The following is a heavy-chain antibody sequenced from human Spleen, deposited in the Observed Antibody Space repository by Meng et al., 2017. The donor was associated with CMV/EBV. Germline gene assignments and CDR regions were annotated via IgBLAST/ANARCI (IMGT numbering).Heavy chain of an antibody. V-gene: IGHV1-2*02. CDR2: INPNSGGT. CDR1: YTFIDYY. D-gene: IGHD1-20*01. Sequence: YTFIDYYSHWVRQAPGQGLEWMGWINPNSGGTNYAPKFQGRVAMTRDTSISTAYMELIRLTSDDTAMYYCARDWSVMTGLWAYNWFDPWGQGTLVTVSS. J-gene: IGHJ5*02. CDR3: ARDWSVMTGLWAYNWFDP.